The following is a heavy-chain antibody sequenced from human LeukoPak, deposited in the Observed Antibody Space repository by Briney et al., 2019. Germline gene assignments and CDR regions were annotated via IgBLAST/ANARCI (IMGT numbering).Heavy chain of an antibody. D-gene: IGHD3-16*02. CDR3: AKASVYVYYGMDV. J-gene: IGHJ6*02. CDR1: GFTFSNFG. V-gene: IGHV3-30*18. CDR2: ISYDGSNK. Sequence: GGSLRLSCAVSGFTFSNFGMHWVRQAPGQGLEWVAVISYDGSNKYYADSVKGRFTISRDNSKNTLYLQMNSLRAEDTAVYYCAKASVYVYYGMDVWGQGTTVTVSS.